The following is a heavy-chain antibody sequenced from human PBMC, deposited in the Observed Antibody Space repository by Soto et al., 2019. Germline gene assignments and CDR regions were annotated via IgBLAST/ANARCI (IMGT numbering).Heavy chain of an antibody. CDR2: INHSGRV. CDR1: GGSLSGHY. Sequence: PESLSLTLDVYGGSLSGHYWTWILQAPVKGLEWIGDINHSGRVNYSPSLKSRVTISLDTSKKQFSLTLSAVTAADTAMYYCSTRAYDTNGYYRFDPWGQGTLVPVSS. D-gene: IGHD3-22*01. V-gene: IGHV4-34*01. J-gene: IGHJ5*01. CDR3: STRAYDTNGYYRFDP.